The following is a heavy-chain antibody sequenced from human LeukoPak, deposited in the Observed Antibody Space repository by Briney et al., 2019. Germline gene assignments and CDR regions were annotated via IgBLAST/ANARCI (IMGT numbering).Heavy chain of an antibody. CDR2: ISSSSYI. CDR3: ARSRYGDYGGDIDY. Sequence: GSLRLSCAASGFTFSSYSMNWVRQAPGKGLEWVSSISSSSYIYYADSVKGRFTISRDNAKNSLYLQMNSLRAEGTAVYYCARSRYGDYGGDIDYWGQGTLVTVSS. CDR1: GFTFSSYS. J-gene: IGHJ4*02. D-gene: IGHD4-17*01. V-gene: IGHV3-21*01.